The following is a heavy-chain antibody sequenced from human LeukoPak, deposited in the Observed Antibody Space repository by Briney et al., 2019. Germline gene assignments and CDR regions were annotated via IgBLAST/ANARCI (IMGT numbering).Heavy chain of an antibody. D-gene: IGHD3-10*01. V-gene: IGHV4-39*07. Sequence: SETLPLTCTVSGGSIRITSYYWGWIRQSPGREPEWIGSIYFSGRTHYNPSLESRVTISVDTSNNQFSLRLNSVTAADTAVYYCARGGSYLDSWGQGTLVTVSS. CDR3: ARGGSYLDS. J-gene: IGHJ4*02. CDR2: IYFSGRT. CDR1: GGSIRITSYY.